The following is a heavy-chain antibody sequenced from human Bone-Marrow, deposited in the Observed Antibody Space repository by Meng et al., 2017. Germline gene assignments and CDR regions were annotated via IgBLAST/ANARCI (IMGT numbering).Heavy chain of an antibody. CDR3: ARSPSDTAKGVFNI. CDR1: GFSFSNYW. Sequence: GESLKISCVASGFSFSNYWMHWVRQAPGKGLVWVSRISNDGSTTNYPDSVKGRFTISRDNAKNTLYLQMNSLRAEDTAMYFYARSPSDTAKGVFNIWGQGTVVTVSS. D-gene: IGHD2-21*02. V-gene: IGHV3-74*01. CDR2: ISNDGSTT. J-gene: IGHJ3*02.